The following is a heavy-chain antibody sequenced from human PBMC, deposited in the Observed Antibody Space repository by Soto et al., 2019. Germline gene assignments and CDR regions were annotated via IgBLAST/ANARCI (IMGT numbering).Heavy chain of an antibody. Sequence: QVQLQQWGAGLLKPSETLSLTCAVYGGSFSGYYWSWIRQPPGKGLEWIGEINHSGSTNYNPSLKSRVTIAVDTSKNQFSLKLRSVTAADTAVYYCARAPYSGSYYDDILDYWGQGTLVTVSS. V-gene: IGHV4-34*01. CDR2: INHSGST. CDR1: GGSFSGYY. CDR3: ARAPYSGSYYDDILDY. J-gene: IGHJ4*02. D-gene: IGHD1-26*01.